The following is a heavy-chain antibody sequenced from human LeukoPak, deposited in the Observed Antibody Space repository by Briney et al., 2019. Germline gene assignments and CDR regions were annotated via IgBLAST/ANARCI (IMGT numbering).Heavy chain of an antibody. V-gene: IGHV4-34*01. CDR3: ARGQNGSIPLLGLLPYYFDY. Sequence: SETLSLTCAVYGGSFSGYYWSWIRQPPGKGLEWIGEINHSGSTNYNPSLKSRVTISVDTSKNQFSLKLSSMTAADTAVYYCARGQNGSIPLLGLLPYYFDYWGQGTLVTVSS. D-gene: IGHD2-15*01. J-gene: IGHJ4*02. CDR1: GGSFSGYY. CDR2: INHSGST.